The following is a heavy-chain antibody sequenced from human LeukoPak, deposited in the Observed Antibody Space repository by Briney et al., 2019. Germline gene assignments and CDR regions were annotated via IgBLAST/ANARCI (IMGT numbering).Heavy chain of an antibody. D-gene: IGHD3-3*01. CDR1: GFTFSSYA. V-gene: IGHV3-23*01. CDR2: ISGSGGST. J-gene: IGHJ6*03. CDR3: ARVSNDFWSGYTYYYYMDV. Sequence: GGSLRLSCAASGFTFSSYAMSWVRQAPGKGLEWVSAISGSGGSTYYADSVKGRFTISRDNSKNTLYLQMNSLRAEDTAVYYCARVSNDFWSGYTYYYYMDVWGKGTTVTVSS.